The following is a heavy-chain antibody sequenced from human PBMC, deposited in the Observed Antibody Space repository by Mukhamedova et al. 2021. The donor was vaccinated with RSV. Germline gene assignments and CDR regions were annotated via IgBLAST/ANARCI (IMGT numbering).Heavy chain of an antibody. CDR2: IYYSGRT. V-gene: IGHV4-39*01. J-gene: IGHJ4*02. Sequence: PGKGLEWIGNIYYSGRTYYSPSLKSRVTISVDTSKNHFSLKLISVTAADTAVYYCAGASDGWSGNYYFDYWGQGTLVTVSS. CDR3: AGASDGWSGNYYFDY. D-gene: IGHD3-3*01.